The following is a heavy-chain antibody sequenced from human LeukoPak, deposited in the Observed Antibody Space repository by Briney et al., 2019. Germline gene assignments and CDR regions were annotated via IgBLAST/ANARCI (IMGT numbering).Heavy chain of an antibody. V-gene: IGHV1-2*02. J-gene: IGHJ4*02. CDR2: MNPNSGGT. CDR1: GYTFTSYD. CDR3: ATPTIFGVVVDDY. D-gene: IGHD3-3*01. Sequence: ASVKVSCKASGYTFTSYDINWVRQATGQGLEWMGWMNPNSGGTNYAQKFQGRVTMTRDTSISTAYMELSRLRSDDTAVHYCATPTIFGVVVDDYWGQGTLVTVSS.